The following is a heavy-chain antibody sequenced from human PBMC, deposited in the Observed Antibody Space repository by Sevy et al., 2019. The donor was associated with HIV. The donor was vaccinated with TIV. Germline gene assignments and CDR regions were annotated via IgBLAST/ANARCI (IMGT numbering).Heavy chain of an antibody. CDR3: ARGPAYLY. CDR1: GFTFSDYA. CDR2: IGGSGDRT. V-gene: IGHV3-23*01. D-gene: IGHD2-2*01. J-gene: IGHJ4*02. Sequence: GGSLRLSCAVSGFTFSDYAMSWVRQPPGGGLEWVSAIGGSGDRTFYADSVKGRFTISRDNSRSTLSLEMNDLRADDTAFYYCARGPAYLYWGQGTLVTVSS.